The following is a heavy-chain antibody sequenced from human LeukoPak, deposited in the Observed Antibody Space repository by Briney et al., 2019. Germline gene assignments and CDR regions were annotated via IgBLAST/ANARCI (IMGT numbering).Heavy chain of an antibody. D-gene: IGHD6-6*01. Sequence: SETLSLTCTVSGGSISSYYWSWIRQPAGKGLEWIGRIYTSGSTNYNPSLKSRVTMSVDTPKNQFSLKLSSVTAADTAVYYCAREFGPEYSSSDWFDPWGQGTLVTVSS. CDR3: AREFGPEYSSSDWFDP. CDR1: GGSISSYY. V-gene: IGHV4-4*07. CDR2: IYTSGST. J-gene: IGHJ5*02.